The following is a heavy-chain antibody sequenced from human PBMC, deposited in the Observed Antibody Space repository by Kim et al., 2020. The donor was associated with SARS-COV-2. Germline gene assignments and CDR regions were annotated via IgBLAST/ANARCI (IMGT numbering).Heavy chain of an antibody. CDR1: GITFSSYA. V-gene: IGHV3-23*01. Sequence: GGSLRLSCAASGITFSSYAVNWVLQAPGKGLEWVSAISNSGASTYYADSVKGRFTISRDKSQSTLYLQMNSLRAEDAAVYYCARSFTSYYYGMDVWGQGT. CDR2: ISNSGAST. J-gene: IGHJ6*02. CDR3: ARSFTSYYYGMDV.